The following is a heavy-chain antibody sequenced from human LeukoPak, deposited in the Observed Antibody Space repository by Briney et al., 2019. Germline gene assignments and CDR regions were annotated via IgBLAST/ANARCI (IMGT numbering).Heavy chain of an antibody. J-gene: IGHJ4*02. CDR2: VTSSGGST. CDR3: TRERRGSYFAFES. D-gene: IGHD3-10*01. CDR1: GFSISDCY. V-gene: IGHV3-11*01. Sequence: GGSLRLSCAASGFSISDCYMSWIRQSPGKGLEWISYVTSSGGSTKYADSVKGRFTISRDNAKNSVALQMNSLRAEDTAVYYCTRERRGSYFAFESWGQGTLVTVSS.